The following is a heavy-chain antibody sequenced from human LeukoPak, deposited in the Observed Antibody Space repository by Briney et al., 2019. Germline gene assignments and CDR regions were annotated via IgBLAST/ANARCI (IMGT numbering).Heavy chain of an antibody. CDR3: AGHTWYNGYDRYFDL. D-gene: IGHD5-12*01. V-gene: IGHV4-59*08. Sequence: SETLSLTCTVSGGSISSYYWSWIRQPPGKGLEWIGYIYYSGSTNYNPSLKRRVTISVDTTKNHFYLKLSSESAADTAVYYCAGHTWYNGYDRYFDLWGRSTLVTVSS. CDR2: IYYSGST. CDR1: GGSISSYY. J-gene: IGHJ2*01.